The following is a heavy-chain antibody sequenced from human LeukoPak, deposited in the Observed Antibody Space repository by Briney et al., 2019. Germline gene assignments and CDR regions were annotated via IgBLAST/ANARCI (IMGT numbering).Heavy chain of an antibody. CDR2: INPSGGST. J-gene: IGHJ4*02. CDR3: ARDLGSSGMALGPYYFDY. Sequence: ASVKVPCKASGYTFTSYYMHWVRQAPGQGLEWMGIINPSGGSTSYAQKFQGRVTMTRDTSTSTVYMELSSLRSEDTAVYYCARDLGSSGMALGPYYFDYWGQGTLVTVSS. D-gene: IGHD6-19*01. CDR1: GYTFTSYY. V-gene: IGHV1-46*01.